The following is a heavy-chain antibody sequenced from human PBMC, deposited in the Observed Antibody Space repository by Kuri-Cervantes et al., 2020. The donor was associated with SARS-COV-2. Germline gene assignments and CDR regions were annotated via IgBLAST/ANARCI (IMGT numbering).Heavy chain of an antibody. CDR3: ARINDYGDSSPYYYYMDV. V-gene: IGHV3-33*01. CDR1: GFTFSSYG. J-gene: IGHJ6*03. Sequence: LSLTCAASGFTFSSYGMHWVRQAPGRGLEWAAFIWYDGSNKDYADSVKGRFTISRDNFKNMLYLQMNSLRAEDTAVYYCARINDYGDSSPYYYYMDVWGKGTTVTVSS. CDR2: IWYDGSNK. D-gene: IGHD4-17*01.